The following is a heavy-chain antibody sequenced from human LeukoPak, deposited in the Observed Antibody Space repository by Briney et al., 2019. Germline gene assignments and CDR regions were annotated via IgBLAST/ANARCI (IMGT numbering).Heavy chain of an antibody. D-gene: IGHD2-2*01. J-gene: IGHJ5*02. CDR3: ARGTLGYCSSTSCYRNWFDP. V-gene: IGHV4-59*01. CDR1: GGSISSYY. Sequence: PSETLPLTCTVSGGSISSYYWSWIRQPPGKGLEWIGYIYYSGSTNYNPSLKSRVTISVDTSKNQFSLKLSSVTAADTAVYYCARGTLGYCSSTSCYRNWFDPWGQGTLVTVSS. CDR2: IYYSGST.